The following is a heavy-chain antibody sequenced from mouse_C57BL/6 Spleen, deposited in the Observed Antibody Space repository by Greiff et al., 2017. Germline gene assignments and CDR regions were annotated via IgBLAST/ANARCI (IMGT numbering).Heavy chain of an antibody. Sequence: EVHLVESGGGLVKPGGSLKLSCAASGFTFSSYAMSWVRQTPEKRLEWVATISDGGSYTYYPDNVKGRFTISRDNAKNYLYLQMSHLKSEDTAMYYCAREDGNLGYWYFDVWGTGTTVTVSS. CDR1: GFTFSSYA. CDR2: ISDGGSYT. J-gene: IGHJ1*03. CDR3: AREDGNLGYWYFDV. D-gene: IGHD2-1*01. V-gene: IGHV5-4*01.